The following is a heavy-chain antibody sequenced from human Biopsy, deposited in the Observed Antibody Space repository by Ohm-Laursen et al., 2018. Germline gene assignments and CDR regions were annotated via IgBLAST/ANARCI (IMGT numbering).Heavy chain of an antibody. CDR2: ISTYNDDT. V-gene: IGHV1-18*04. CDR1: GYTFTAYD. J-gene: IGHJ3*02. D-gene: IGHD3-3*01. CDR3: ARDPGYDFWSGSDPFDI. Sequence: SVKVSCKPSGYTFTAYDISWVRQAPGQGLEWMGWISTYNDDTNIAQKFQGRVSMTTDTSTRTAYMELRSLRSGDTAIYFCARDPGYDFWSGSDPFDIWGQGTLVTVS.